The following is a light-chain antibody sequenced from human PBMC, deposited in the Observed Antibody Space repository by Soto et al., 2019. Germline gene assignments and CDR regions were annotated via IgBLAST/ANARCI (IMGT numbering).Light chain of an antibody. Sequence: EIVLTQSPGTLSLSPGERGTLSCRASQSVSTGQIAWYQQKPGQAPRLLMYGVSSRAAGIPDRFSGSGSGTDFPLTISSLEPEDFAVYYCQQYGRLPFTFGPGTKVDIK. CDR1: QSVSTGQ. CDR2: GVS. J-gene: IGKJ3*01. V-gene: IGKV3-20*01. CDR3: QQYGRLPFT.